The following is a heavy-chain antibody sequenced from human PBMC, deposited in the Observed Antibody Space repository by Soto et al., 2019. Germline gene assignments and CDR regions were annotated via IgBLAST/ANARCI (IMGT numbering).Heavy chain of an antibody. CDR2: VSSSSNYI. CDR3: AREEQLVRSFDY. J-gene: IGHJ4*02. D-gene: IGHD6-6*01. V-gene: IGHV3-21*01. Sequence: GGSLRLSCAASGFTFSSYSMNWVRQAPGKGLEWVSSVSSSSNYIYYADSVKGRFTISRDNAKNSLYLQMNSLRAEDTAVYYCAREEQLVRSFDYWGQGTLVTSPQ. CDR1: GFTFSSYS.